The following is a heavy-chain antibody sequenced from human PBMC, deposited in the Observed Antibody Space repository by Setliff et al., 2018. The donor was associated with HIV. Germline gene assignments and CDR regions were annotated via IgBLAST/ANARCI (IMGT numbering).Heavy chain of an antibody. CDR3: ARVRVAAAGTSGP. CDR1: GDFFSSDYY. CDR2: IIHSGST. V-gene: IGHV4-38-2*02. J-gene: IGHJ3*01. Sequence: SETLSLTCTVSGDFFSSDYYWSWIRQPPGKGLEWIGEIIHSGSTNYNPSLKSRVTISVDTSKNQFSLKLSSVTAADTAVYYCARVRVAAAGTSGPWGQGTMVTVSS. D-gene: IGHD6-13*01.